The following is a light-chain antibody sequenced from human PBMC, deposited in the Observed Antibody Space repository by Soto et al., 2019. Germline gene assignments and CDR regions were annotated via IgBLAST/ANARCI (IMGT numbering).Light chain of an antibody. Sequence: EIVLTQCPGALSLSPGDIGTLSCWASESIGDYLAWYQQRPGQAPRLLIYAASRRASGTPHRFSGSGSERAFTLAISGLEPADFGVYYCQQYVTSPSITFGQGTRLEI. CDR3: QQYVTSPSIT. CDR2: AAS. J-gene: IGKJ5*01. CDR1: ESIGDY. V-gene: IGKV3-20*01.